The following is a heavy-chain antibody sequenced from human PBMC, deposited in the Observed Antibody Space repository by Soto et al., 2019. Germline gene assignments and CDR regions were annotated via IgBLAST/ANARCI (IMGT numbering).Heavy chain of an antibody. CDR2: IIPIFGTA. V-gene: IGHV1-69*01. CDR1: GGSFNRHT. Sequence: QVQLVQSGAEVRKPGSSVRVSCKASGGSFNRHTISWVRQAPGQGLEWMGGIIPIFGTANHAQKFQGRVTDIGDESTSTVYMELSSLRSDDTAIYYCARGWGYDSTDYYYAYWGQGTLVIVSS. J-gene: IGHJ4*02. D-gene: IGHD3-22*01. CDR3: ARGWGYDSTDYYYAY.